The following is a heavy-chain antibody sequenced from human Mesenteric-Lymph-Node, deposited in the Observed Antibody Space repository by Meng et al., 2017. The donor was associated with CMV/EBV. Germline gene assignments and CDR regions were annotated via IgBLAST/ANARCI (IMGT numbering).Heavy chain of an antibody. D-gene: IGHD5-24*01. CDR3: ARDRRGRWLHSETYYYYYYGMDV. J-gene: IGHJ6*02. CDR1: GYTFTSYY. CDR2: INPSGGST. V-gene: IGHV1-46*01. Sequence: ASVKVSCKASGYTFTSYYMHWVRQAPGQGLEWMGIINPSGGSTSYAQKFQGRVTMTRDTSTSTVYMELSSLRSEDTAVYYCARDRRGRWLHSETYYYYYYGMDVWGQGTTVTVSS.